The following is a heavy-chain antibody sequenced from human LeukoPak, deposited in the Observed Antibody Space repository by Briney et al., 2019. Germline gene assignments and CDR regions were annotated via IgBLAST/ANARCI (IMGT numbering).Heavy chain of an antibody. CDR3: ARRLVARNWSDP. D-gene: IGHD2-15*01. CDR2: IYYSGNT. Sequence: SETLSLTCTVSGDSISGYYWSWIRQPPGKGLEWIGYIYYSGNTNYNPSLKNRVTISVDTSKNQFSLKLDSVTAADTAVYFCARRLVARNWSDPWGQGTLVTVSS. V-gene: IGHV4-59*08. CDR1: GDSISGYY. J-gene: IGHJ5*02.